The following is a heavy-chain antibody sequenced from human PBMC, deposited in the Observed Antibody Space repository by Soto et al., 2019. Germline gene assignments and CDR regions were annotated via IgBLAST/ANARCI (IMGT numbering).Heavy chain of an antibody. CDR1: GFTFSSYS. J-gene: IGHJ5*02. Sequence: EVQLVESGGGLVQPGGSLRLSCAASGFTFSSYSMNWVRQAPGKGLEWVSYISSSSSTIHYADSVKGRFTISRDNAKNSLYLQMNSLRDEDTAVYYCAREAGTWHLPLNWFDPWGQGTLVTVSS. D-gene: IGHD6-19*01. CDR3: AREAGTWHLPLNWFDP. CDR2: ISSSSSTI. V-gene: IGHV3-48*02.